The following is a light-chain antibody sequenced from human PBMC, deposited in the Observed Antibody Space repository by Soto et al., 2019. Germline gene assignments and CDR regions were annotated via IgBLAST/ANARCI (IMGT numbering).Light chain of an antibody. CDR3: QQYHKWPPIT. Sequence: EIVMTQSPATLSVSPGERATLSCRASQSVSSNLAWYQQKPGQAPRLLIYRTSTRATGIPARFSGSGSGTEFALTISSLQSEDFAVYYCQQYHKWPPITFGQGTRL. CDR2: RTS. V-gene: IGKV3-15*01. CDR1: QSVSSN. J-gene: IGKJ5*01.